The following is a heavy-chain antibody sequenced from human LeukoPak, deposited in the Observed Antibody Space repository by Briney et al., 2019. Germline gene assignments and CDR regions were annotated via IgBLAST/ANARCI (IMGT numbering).Heavy chain of an antibody. D-gene: IGHD6-19*01. CDR3: AREEGLYSSGWFSFDY. CDR1: GFTFSSYG. J-gene: IGHJ4*02. CDR2: IWYDGSNK. Sequence: GRSPRLSCAASGFTFSSYGMHWVRQAPGKGLEWVAVIWYDGSNKYYADSVKGRFTISRDNSKNTLYLQMNSLRAEDTAVYYCAREEGLYSSGWFSFDYWGQGTLVTVSS. V-gene: IGHV3-33*01.